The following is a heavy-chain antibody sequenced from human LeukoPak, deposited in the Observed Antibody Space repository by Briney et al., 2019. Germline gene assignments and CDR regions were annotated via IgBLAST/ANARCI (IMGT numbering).Heavy chain of an antibody. Sequence: SETLSLTCAVYGGSFSGYYWSWIRQPPGKGLEWIGEINHSGSTNYNPSLKSRVTISVDTSKNQFSLKLSSVTAADTAVYYCAKGRIGSCYSASDSWGQGTLVTVSS. CDR2: INHSGST. J-gene: IGHJ4*02. V-gene: IGHV4-34*01. CDR3: AKGRIGSCYSASDS. CDR1: GGSFSGYY. D-gene: IGHD2-15*01.